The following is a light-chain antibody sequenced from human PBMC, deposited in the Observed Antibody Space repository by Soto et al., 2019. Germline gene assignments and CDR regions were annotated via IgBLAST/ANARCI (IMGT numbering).Light chain of an antibody. Sequence: EIVMTQSPATPSVSPGERATLSCRASQSVSSRFSCYQQKRGQAPRRLLYDASTRATGIPARFSGSGSGTEFNLTISSLQSEDFAIDYCRHYNNWPPETFGQGTKVDIK. CDR2: DAS. J-gene: IGKJ1*01. CDR1: QSVSSR. V-gene: IGKV3-15*01. CDR3: RHYNNWPPET.